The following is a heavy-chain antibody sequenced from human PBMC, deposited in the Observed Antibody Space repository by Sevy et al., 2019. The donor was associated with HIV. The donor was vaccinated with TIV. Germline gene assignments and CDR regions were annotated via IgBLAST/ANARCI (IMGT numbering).Heavy chain of an antibody. J-gene: IGHJ3*02. CDR1: GFTFDDYA. CDR2: ISWNSGSI. D-gene: IGHD3-9*01. V-gene: IGHV3-9*01. Sequence: GGSLRLSCAASGFTFDDYAMHWVRQAPGKGLEWVSGISWNSGSIGYADSVKGRFTISRDNAKNSLYLQMNSLRAEDTALYYCAKDLPDDILTGRPGAFDIWGQGTMVTVSS. CDR3: AKDLPDDILTGRPGAFDI.